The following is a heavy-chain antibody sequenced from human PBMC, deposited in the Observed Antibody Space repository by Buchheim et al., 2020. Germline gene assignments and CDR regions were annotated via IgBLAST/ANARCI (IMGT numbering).Heavy chain of an antibody. CDR1: GGSISSYY. J-gene: IGHJ5*02. Sequence: QVQLQESGPGLVKPSQTLSLTCTVSGGSISSYYWSWIRQPPGKGLEWIGYIYYSGSTNYNPSLKSRVPISVDTSKNQFSLKLSAVTAADTAVYYCARFGTHRGSSWAFDPWGQGTL. CDR2: IYYSGST. CDR3: ARFGTHRGSSWAFDP. V-gene: IGHV4-59*01. D-gene: IGHD6-13*01.